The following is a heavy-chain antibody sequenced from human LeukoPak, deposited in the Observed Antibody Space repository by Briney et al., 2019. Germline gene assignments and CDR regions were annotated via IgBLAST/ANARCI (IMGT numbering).Heavy chain of an antibody. J-gene: IGHJ4*02. CDR1: GGSINNYY. CDR3: GRHRYSYPAYYFDS. D-gene: IGHD5-18*01. Sequence: SETLSLTCTVSGGSINNYYWSWIRQPPGKGLEWIGSISYSGSTNYNPSLESRVTISVDTSKNHFSLNLRSMTAADTAVYYCGRHRYSYPAYYFDSWGQGTLVTVSA. CDR2: ISYSGST. V-gene: IGHV4-59*08.